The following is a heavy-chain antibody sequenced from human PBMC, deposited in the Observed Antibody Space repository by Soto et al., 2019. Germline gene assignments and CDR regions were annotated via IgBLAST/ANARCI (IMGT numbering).Heavy chain of an antibody. J-gene: IGHJ3*02. Sequence: SETLSLTCTVSGGSISSYYWSWIRQPPGKGLEWIGYIYYSGSTDYNPSLKSRVTISVDTSKNQFSLKLSSVTAADTAMYYCASNSGTGPRAFDIWGQGTMVTVSS. CDR3: ASNSGTGPRAFDI. CDR2: IYYSGST. V-gene: IGHV4-59*01. D-gene: IGHD1-7*01. CDR1: GGSISSYY.